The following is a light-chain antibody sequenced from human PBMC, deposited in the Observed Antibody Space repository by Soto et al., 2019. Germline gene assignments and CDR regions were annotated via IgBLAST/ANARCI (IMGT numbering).Light chain of an antibody. V-gene: IGLV1-40*01. CDR2: GNS. Sequence: QSVLTQPPSVSGAPGQRVTISCTGSSSNIGAGYDVHWYQQLPGTAPNLLIYGNSNRPSGVPDRFSGSKSGTSASLAITGLQDEDEADYYCQSYDSSLSVVFGGGTKLTVL. CDR1: SSNIGAGYD. CDR3: QSYDSSLSVV. J-gene: IGLJ2*01.